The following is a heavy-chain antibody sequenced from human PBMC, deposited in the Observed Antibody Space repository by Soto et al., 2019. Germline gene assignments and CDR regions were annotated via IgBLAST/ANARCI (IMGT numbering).Heavy chain of an antibody. CDR1: GFAFTSHA. V-gene: IGHV3-23*01. CDR3: VRVPSAAPFFDY. CDR2: ISPSGGIT. J-gene: IGHJ4*02. Sequence: EVQVLESGGGFIQPGGSLRLSCAASGFAFTSHAMHWVRQAPGKGLEWVSGISPSGGITYYPDSVKGRFTISRDNSDNTVHLQMNSLRAEDTAVYFCVRVPSAAPFFDYWGQGPLFTVSS.